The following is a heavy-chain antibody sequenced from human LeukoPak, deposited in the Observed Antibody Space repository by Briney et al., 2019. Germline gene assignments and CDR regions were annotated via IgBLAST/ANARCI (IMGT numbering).Heavy chain of an antibody. CDR2: ISGSGGST. V-gene: IGHV3-23*01. CDR1: GFTFNNYA. D-gene: IGHD3-3*01. CDR3: AKYPYYDFWSGYSKWFDP. Sequence: GGSLRLSCAASGFTFNNYAMSWVRQAPGKGLEWVSGISGSGGSTCYADSVKGRFTISRDNSKNTLYLQMNSLRAEDTAVYYCAKYPYYDFWSGYSKWFDPWGQGTLVTVSS. J-gene: IGHJ5*02.